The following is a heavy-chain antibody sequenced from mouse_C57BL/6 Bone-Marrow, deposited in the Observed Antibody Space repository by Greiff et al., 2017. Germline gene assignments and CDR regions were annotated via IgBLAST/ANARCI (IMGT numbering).Heavy chain of an antibody. CDR2: IHPNSGST. J-gene: IGHJ3*01. D-gene: IGHD1-1*01. V-gene: IGHV1-64*01. CDR3: ARNYGSSSFAY. Sequence: VQLQQPGAELVKPGASVKLSCKASGYTFTSYWMHWVKQRPGQGLEWIGMIHPNSGSTYYNEKFKSKATLTVDKSSSTAYMQLSSLTSEDSAVYYCARNYGSSSFAYWGQGTLVTVSA. CDR1: GYTFTSYW.